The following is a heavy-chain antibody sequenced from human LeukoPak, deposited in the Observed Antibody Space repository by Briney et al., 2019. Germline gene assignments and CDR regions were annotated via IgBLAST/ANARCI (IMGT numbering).Heavy chain of an antibody. Sequence: GESLKISCKGSGCSFTSYWIGWVRQMPGKGLEWMGIIYPGDSDTRYSPSFQGQVTISADKSISTAYLQWSSLKASDTAMYYCARAEADFADIYYFDYWGQGTLVTVSS. V-gene: IGHV5-51*01. CDR2: IYPGDSDT. CDR3: ARAEADFADIYYFDY. J-gene: IGHJ4*02. D-gene: IGHD5-12*01. CDR1: GCSFTSYW.